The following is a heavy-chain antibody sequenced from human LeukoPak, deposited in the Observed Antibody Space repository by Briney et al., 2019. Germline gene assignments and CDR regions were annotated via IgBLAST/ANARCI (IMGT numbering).Heavy chain of an antibody. CDR2: ISSSGRT. CDR1: GGAISGSSYY. CDR3: ARRMVAATPGHY. J-gene: IGHJ4*02. Sequence: SETLSLTCTVSGGAISGSSYYWGWSRQPPGEGLEWIGSISSSGRTSYNPSLKSRVTISVDTSKNQFSLKLSSVTAADTAVYYCARRMVAATPGHYWGQGTLVTISS. D-gene: IGHD2-15*01. V-gene: IGHV4-39*01.